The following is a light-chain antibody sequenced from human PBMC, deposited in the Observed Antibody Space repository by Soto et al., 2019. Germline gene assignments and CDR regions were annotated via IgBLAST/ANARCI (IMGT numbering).Light chain of an antibody. J-gene: IGKJ4*01. V-gene: IGKV3-20*01. Sequence: EIVLTQSPGTLSLSPGERATLSCRASQSVSSSFLAWYQQKPGQAPRLLIYCASSRATGIPDRFSGSGSGTDFTLTISRLEPEDFAVYYCQQYDNSTRTFGGGTQGEIK. CDR2: CAS. CDR1: QSVSSSF. CDR3: QQYDNSTRT.